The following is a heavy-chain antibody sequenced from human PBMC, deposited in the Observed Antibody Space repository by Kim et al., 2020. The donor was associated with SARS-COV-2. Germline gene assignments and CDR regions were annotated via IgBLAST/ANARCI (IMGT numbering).Heavy chain of an antibody. V-gene: IGHV4-39*01. J-gene: IGHJ4*02. CDR3: ARLPGATILRFFDY. D-gene: IGHD5-12*01. Sequence: NPALKSRVTISVDTSKNQFSLRLSSVTAADTAVYYCARLPGATILRFFDYWGQGTLVTVSS.